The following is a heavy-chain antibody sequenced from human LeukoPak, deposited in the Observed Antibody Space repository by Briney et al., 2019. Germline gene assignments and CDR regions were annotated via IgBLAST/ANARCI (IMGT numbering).Heavy chain of an antibody. CDR3: ARSPTSWYFDY. Sequence: GGTLRLSCAASGFTFSSYGMSWVRQAPGKGLEWVAFIRYHGSDKYYADSVKGRFTISRDNSRNTLYLQMNSLRPEDTSVYYCARSPTSWYFDYWGQGTLVTVSS. J-gene: IGHJ4*02. V-gene: IGHV3-30*02. CDR1: GFTFSSYG. CDR2: IRYHGSDK. D-gene: IGHD2-2*01.